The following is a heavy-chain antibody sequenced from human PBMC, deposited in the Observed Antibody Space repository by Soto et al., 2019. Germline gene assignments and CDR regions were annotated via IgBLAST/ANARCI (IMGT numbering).Heavy chain of an antibody. CDR1: GGSFSGYY. Sequence: PSETLSLTCAVYGGSFSGYYWSWIRQPPGKGLEWIGYISRLDNPYFHPSFKSRVTMSIDRSRNQFYLNLSSMTAADRAVYYCARGAGYDPFDYWGQGVLVTVSS. CDR3: ARGAGYDPFDY. CDR2: ISRLDNP. J-gene: IGHJ4*02. V-gene: IGHV4-34*10. D-gene: IGHD5-12*01.